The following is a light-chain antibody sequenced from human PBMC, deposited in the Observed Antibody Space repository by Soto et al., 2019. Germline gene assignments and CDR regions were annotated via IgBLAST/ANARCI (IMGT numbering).Light chain of an antibody. CDR1: QNIRGNE. CDR3: QDYGTSAPWT. V-gene: IGKV3-20*01. Sequence: EVVLTQSPGTLSLSPGERATLSCRASQNIRGNELAWYQQKPGQAPRLLIYRGSSRATGIPDRFSGRGSGTDFTLTISRLEPEAFAVYYCQDYGTSAPWTFGQGTKVELK. J-gene: IGKJ1*01. CDR2: RGS.